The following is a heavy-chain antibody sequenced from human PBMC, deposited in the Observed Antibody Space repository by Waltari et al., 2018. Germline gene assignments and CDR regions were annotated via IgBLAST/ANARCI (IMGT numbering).Heavy chain of an antibody. D-gene: IGHD3-22*01. V-gene: IGHV4-61*09. Sequence: QVQLQESGPGLVKPSQTLSLTCTVPGGSISSGSYSWSWIRQPAGKGLEWIGYIYTSGSTNYNPSLKSRVTISVDTSKNQFSLKLSSVTAADTAVYYCAAGSYYYDSSGSKVDAFDIWGQGTMVTVSS. J-gene: IGHJ3*02. CDR2: IYTSGST. CDR3: AAGSYYYDSSGSKVDAFDI. CDR1: GGSISSGSYS.